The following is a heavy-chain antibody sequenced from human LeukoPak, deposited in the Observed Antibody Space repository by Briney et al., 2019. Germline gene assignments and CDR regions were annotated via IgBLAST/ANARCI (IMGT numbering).Heavy chain of an antibody. V-gene: IGHV3-66*01. CDR2: IYSGGST. J-gene: IGHJ4*02. Sequence: PGGSLRLSCAASGFTVSSNCMSWVRQAPGKGLEWVSVIYSGGSTYYADSVKGRFTISRDNSKNTLYLQMNSLRAEDTAVYYCASWDVGRGIDYWGQGTLVTVSS. D-gene: IGHD5-24*01. CDR1: GFTVSSNC. CDR3: ASWDVGRGIDY.